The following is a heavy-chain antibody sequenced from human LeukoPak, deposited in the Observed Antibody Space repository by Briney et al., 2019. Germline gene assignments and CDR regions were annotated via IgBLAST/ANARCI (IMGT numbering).Heavy chain of an antibody. J-gene: IGHJ4*02. CDR2: IYYSGST. D-gene: IGHD3-22*01. Sequence: SSETLSLTCTVSGGSISSYYWSWIRQPPGKGLEWIGYIYYSGSTNYNPSLKSRVTISVDTSKNQFSLKLSSVTAADTAVYYCARHGDSSGRGFDYWGQGTLVTVSS. CDR1: GGSISSYY. V-gene: IGHV4-59*08. CDR3: ARHGDSSGRGFDY.